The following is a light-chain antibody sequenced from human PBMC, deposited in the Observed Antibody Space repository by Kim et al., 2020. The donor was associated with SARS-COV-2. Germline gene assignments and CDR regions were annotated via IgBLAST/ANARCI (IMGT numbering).Light chain of an antibody. CDR1: QSVGTY. CDR3: QQRTTWLT. Sequence: SLPPGERATLSCRASQSVGTYLAWYQQKPGQAPRLLIYDASNRPTGIPARFSGSGSVTDFTLTISSLEPEDFAVYYCQQRTTWLTFGGGTKVDIK. CDR2: DAS. J-gene: IGKJ4*01. V-gene: IGKV3-11*01.